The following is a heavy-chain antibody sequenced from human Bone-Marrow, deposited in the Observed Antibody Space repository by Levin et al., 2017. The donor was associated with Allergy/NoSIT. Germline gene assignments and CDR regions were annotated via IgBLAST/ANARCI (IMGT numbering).Heavy chain of an antibody. D-gene: IGHD4-11*01. CDR1: GCTFNNYG. CDR2: VSYDGSNE. CDR3: AKSCVTVVDVPLVGK. Sequence: GGSLRLSCAASGCTFNNYGMHWVRQAPGKGLEWLAVVSYDGSNEYYADSVKGRFNVSRDNSKNTVNLQMNSLRAEATAFYYCAKSCVTVVDVPLVGKWGQGTLVIVSS. J-gene: IGHJ4*02. V-gene: IGHV3-30*18.